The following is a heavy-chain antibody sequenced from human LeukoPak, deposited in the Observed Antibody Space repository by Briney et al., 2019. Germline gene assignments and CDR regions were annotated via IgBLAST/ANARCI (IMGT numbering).Heavy chain of an antibody. Sequence: ASVKVSCKTSGYTFTDYYIHWVRQAPGQGLEWMGWIVPNSGGTNYAQRFQGRVTMTRDTSISTAYMELTRLRYDDTAVYYCATLGGTSFDYWGQGTLVTASS. D-gene: IGHD1-1*01. V-gene: IGHV1-2*02. J-gene: IGHJ4*02. CDR2: IVPNSGGT. CDR3: ATLGGTSFDY. CDR1: GYTFTDYY.